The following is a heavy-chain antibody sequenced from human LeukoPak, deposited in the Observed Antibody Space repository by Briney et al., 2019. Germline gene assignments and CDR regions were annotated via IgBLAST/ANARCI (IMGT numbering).Heavy chain of an antibody. V-gene: IGHV4-61*02. CDR1: GGSISSGSYY. CDR2: IYTSGST. D-gene: IGHD3-3*01. Sequence: SETLSLTCTVSGGSISSGSYYWSWIRQPAGKGLEWIGPIYTSGSTNYNPSLKSRVTISVDTSKNQFSLKLSSVTAADTAVYYCAIIRFLEWPTRGYFDYWGQGTLVTVSS. CDR3: AIIRFLEWPTRGYFDY. J-gene: IGHJ4*02.